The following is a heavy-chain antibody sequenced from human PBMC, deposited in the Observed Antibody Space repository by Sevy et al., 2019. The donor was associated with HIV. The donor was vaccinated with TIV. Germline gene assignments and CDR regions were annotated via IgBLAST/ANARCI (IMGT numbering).Heavy chain of an antibody. CDR1: GFTFSNAW. CDR2: IKSKTDGGTT. CDR3: TTDPYYYDSSGYHYFDY. D-gene: IGHD3-22*01. Sequence: GGSLRLSCAASGFTFSNAWMSWVRQAPGKGLEWVGRIKSKTDGGTTDYHAPVKGKFTISRDDSKTTLYRQMNSLKTEDTAVYYCTTDPYYYDSSGYHYFDYWGQGTLVTVSS. J-gene: IGHJ4*02. V-gene: IGHV3-15*01.